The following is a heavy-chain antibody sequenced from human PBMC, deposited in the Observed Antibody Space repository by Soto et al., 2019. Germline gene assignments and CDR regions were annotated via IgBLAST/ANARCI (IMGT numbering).Heavy chain of an antibody. Sequence: QVQLVESGGGVVQPGRSLRLSCAASGFTFSSYGMHWVRQAPGKGLEWVAVIWYDGSNKYYADSVKGRFTISRDNSKNTLYLQMNSLRAEDTAVYYCAREGPGQYGVVIIADAFDIWGQGTMVTVSS. J-gene: IGHJ3*02. V-gene: IGHV3-33*01. CDR3: AREGPGQYGVVIIADAFDI. CDR2: IWYDGSNK. CDR1: GFTFSSYG. D-gene: IGHD3-3*01.